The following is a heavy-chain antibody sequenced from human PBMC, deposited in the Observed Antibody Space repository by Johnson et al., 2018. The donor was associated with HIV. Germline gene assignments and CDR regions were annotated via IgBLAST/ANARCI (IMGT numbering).Heavy chain of an antibody. CDR2: LNWNGGNT. V-gene: IGHV3-20*04. Sequence: VQLVESGGGVVRPGGSLRLSCAASGFTFDDYGMSWVRQAPGKGLEWVSGLNWNGGNTNYADSVKGRFAISRDNAKNSLYLQMNSLSAEDTAFYYCARVSRLGDIAVLSDAFDLWGQGTMVTVSS. CDR1: GFTFDDYG. CDR3: ARVSRLGDIAVLSDAFDL. D-gene: IGHD6-19*01. J-gene: IGHJ3*01.